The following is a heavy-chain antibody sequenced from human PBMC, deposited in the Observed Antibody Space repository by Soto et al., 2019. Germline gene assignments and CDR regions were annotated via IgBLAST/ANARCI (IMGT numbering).Heavy chain of an antibody. CDR1: GYTFTSYD. CDR2: MNPNSGKT. D-gene: IGHD6-13*01. J-gene: IGHJ4*02. V-gene: IGHV1-8*02. CDR3: ARGPSRSWYVCDY. Sequence: QVQLVQSGAEVKKPGASVKVSCKASGYTFTSYDINWVRQATGQGLEWMGWMNPNSGKTNYAQNFQGRVTMTRKTSISTAYIELSSLRSEDTDGYYCARGPSRSWYVCDYWGQGTLVSVSS.